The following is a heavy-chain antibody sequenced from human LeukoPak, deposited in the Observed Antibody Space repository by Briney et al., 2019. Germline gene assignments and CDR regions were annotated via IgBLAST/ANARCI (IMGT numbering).Heavy chain of an antibody. CDR2: ISYDGSNK. J-gene: IGHJ4*02. Sequence: GGSLRLSCAASGFTFSSYAMHWVRQAPGKGLEWVAVISYDGSNKYYADSVKGRFTISRDNSKNTLYLQMNSLRAEDTAVYYCARGALVGATTTFDYWGQGTLVTVSS. D-gene: IGHD1-26*01. CDR3: ARGALVGATTTFDY. CDR1: GFTFSSYA. V-gene: IGHV3-30-3*01.